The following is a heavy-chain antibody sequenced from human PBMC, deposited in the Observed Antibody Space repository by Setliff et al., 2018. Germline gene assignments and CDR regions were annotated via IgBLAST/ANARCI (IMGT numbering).Heavy chain of an antibody. CDR1: GGSISSHY. CDR2: IYYSGST. CDR3: ARGGTFRYFDF. V-gene: IGHV4-59*11. Sequence: PSETLSLTCTVSGGSISSHYWSWIRQPPGKGLEWIGYIYYSGSTYYNPSLKSRVTISVDTSKNQFSLKLRSVTAADTAVYYCARGGTFRYFDFWGQGAPVTVSS. J-gene: IGHJ4*02. D-gene: IGHD5-12*01.